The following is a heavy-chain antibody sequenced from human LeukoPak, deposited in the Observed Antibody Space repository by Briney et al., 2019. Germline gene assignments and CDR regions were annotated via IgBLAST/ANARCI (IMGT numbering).Heavy chain of an antibody. V-gene: IGHV1-69-2*01. CDR1: GYTFTDYY. Sequence: ATVKISCKVSGYTFTDYYMHWVQQAPGKGLEWMGLVDPEDGETIYAEKFQGRVTITADTSTDTAYMELNSLRSEDTAVYYCATDHTIFGVVITNMDDYWGQGTLVTVSS. J-gene: IGHJ4*02. D-gene: IGHD3-3*01. CDR2: VDPEDGET. CDR3: ATDHTIFGVVITNMDDY.